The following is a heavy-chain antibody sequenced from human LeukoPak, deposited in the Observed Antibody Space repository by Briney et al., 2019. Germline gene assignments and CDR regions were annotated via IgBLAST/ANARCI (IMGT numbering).Heavy chain of an antibody. V-gene: IGHV5-51*03. CDR3: ASGIHGTAWYDP. J-gene: IGHJ5*02. CDR2: IYFGDFET. Sequence: KPGESLKTSCKASGHTFTNYWIGWVRQMPGKGLEWMGFIYFGDFETRYRPSFQGQVIISADKSISAAYLQWSSLKASDTAIYYCASGIHGTAWYDPWGQGTLVTVSS. CDR1: GHTFTNYW. D-gene: IGHD2/OR15-2a*01.